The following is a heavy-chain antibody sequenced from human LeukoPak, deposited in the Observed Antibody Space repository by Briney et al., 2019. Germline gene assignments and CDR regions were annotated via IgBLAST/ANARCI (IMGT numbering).Heavy chain of an antibody. V-gene: IGHV4-39*01. Sequence: PSETLSLTCTVSGGSISSSSYSWGWIRQPPGKGLEWIGSIYYSGSTYYNPSLKSRVTISVDTSKNQFSLKLSSVTAADTAVYYCARLWAVGATTSGAFDIWGQGTMVTVSS. CDR2: IYYSGST. D-gene: IGHD1-26*01. CDR1: GGSISSSSYS. J-gene: IGHJ3*02. CDR3: ARLWAVGATTSGAFDI.